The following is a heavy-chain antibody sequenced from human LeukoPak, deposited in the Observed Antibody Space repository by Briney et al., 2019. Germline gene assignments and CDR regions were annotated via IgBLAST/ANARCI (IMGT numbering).Heavy chain of an antibody. J-gene: IGHJ4*02. CDR2: IYYSGNT. D-gene: IGHD2-21*02. V-gene: IGHV4-59*01. CDR1: GGSFSGYY. CDR3: TRTDSATAIDH. Sequence: SETLSLTCAVYGGSFSGYYWSWIRQPPGKGLEWIGYIYYSGNTNYNPSLRSRVIISLNTSKNQFSLKLSSVTAADTAVYYCTRTDSATAIDHWGQGTLVTVSS.